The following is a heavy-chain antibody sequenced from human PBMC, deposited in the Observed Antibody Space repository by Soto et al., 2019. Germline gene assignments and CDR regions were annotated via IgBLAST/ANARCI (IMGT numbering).Heavy chain of an antibody. Sequence: PSETLSLTCTVSGGSISSSSYYWGWIRQPPGKGLEWIGSIYYSGSTYYNPSLKSRVTISVDTSKNQFSLKLSSVTAADTAVYYCAARRRSTEFAKKSSSSILKIDYWGQGTLVTVSS. D-gene: IGHD6-6*01. J-gene: IGHJ4*02. V-gene: IGHV4-39*01. CDR2: IYYSGST. CDR1: GGSISSSSYY. CDR3: AARRRSTEFAKKSSSSILKIDY.